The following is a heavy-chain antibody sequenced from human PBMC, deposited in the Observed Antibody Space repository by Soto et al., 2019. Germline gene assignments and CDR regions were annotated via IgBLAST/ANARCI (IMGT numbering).Heavy chain of an antibody. CDR1: GGTFSTYA. CDR3: ARASIAVAAYYYYYGMDV. D-gene: IGHD6-19*01. V-gene: IGHV1-69*13. J-gene: IGHJ6*02. Sequence: ASVKVSCKASGGTFSTYAISWVRQAPGQGLEWMGGIIPIFRTANYAQKFQGRVTITADESTSTAYMELSSLRSEDTAVYYCARASIAVAAYYYYYGMDVWGQGATVTVSS. CDR2: IIPIFRTA.